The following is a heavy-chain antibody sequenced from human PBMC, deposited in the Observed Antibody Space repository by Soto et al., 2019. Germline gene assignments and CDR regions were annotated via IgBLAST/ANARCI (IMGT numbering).Heavy chain of an antibody. J-gene: IGHJ2*01. CDR2: IYSGGST. Sequence: GGSLRLSCAASGFTFSSYAMSWVRQAPGKGLEWVSVIYSGGSTYYADSVKGRFTISRDNSKNTLYLQMNSLIAEDTAVYYCARDRHSSSWYNYWYFDLWGRGTLVTVSS. V-gene: IGHV3-53*01. CDR3: ARDRHSSSWYNYWYFDL. D-gene: IGHD6-13*01. CDR1: GFTFSSYA.